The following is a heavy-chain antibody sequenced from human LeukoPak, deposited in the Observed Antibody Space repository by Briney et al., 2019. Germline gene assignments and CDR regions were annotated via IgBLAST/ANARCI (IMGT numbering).Heavy chain of an antibody. J-gene: IGHJ4*02. D-gene: IGHD6-13*01. CDR3: ARGSAAGTGGYFDY. Sequence: SGTLSLTCAVSGGSISCNNWWSWVRQPPGKGLEWIGEIYHSGSTNYNPSLKSRVTISVDKSKSQFSLKLTSMTAADTAVYYCARGSAAGTGGYFDYWGQGILVTVSS. CDR2: IYHSGST. V-gene: IGHV4-4*02. CDR1: GGSISCNNW.